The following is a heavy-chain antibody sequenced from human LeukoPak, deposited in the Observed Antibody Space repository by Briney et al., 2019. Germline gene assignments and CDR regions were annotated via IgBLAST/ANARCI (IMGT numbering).Heavy chain of an antibody. Sequence: SETLSLTCAVYGGSFSVYDWSWIRQPPGKGLEWIGEINHSGSTNYKPPLKSRVTISVDTSKNQFSLKLSSVTAADTAVYYCAVLPWFGESPGNWGQGTLVTVSS. CDR2: INHSGST. CDR3: AVLPWFGESPGN. CDR1: GGSFSVYD. D-gene: IGHD3-10*01. V-gene: IGHV4-34*01. J-gene: IGHJ4*02.